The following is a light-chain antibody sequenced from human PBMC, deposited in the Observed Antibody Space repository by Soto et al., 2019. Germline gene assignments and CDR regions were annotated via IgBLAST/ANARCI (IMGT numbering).Light chain of an antibody. J-gene: IGKJ2*01. CDR1: QSVCRY. CDR3: LQYGSSPYT. CDR2: GAS. Sequence: EIVLTQSPATLSLSPGERATLSCRASQSVCRYLNWFQHKPGQAPRLLIYGASSRAAGIPDRFSGSGSGTDFTLTISRLEPEDFAVFYCLQYGSSPYTFGQGTKLEIK. V-gene: IGKV3-20*01.